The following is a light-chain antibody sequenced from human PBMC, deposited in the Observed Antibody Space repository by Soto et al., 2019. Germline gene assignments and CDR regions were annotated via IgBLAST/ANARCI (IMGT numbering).Light chain of an antibody. V-gene: IGKV3-15*01. CDR3: QQYHTWPIT. J-gene: IGKJ4*01. CDR2: GAS. CDR1: ETVATN. Sequence: EVVMTQSPATLSVSPGERATLSCRASETVATNLAWYQQKPGQAPRLLISGASTRAAGISDRFRGSGSGTEFTLTISSLRSEDCAIYYCQQYHTWPITFGGGTKV.